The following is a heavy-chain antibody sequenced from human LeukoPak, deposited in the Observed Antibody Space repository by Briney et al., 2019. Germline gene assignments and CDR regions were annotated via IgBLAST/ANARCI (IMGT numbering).Heavy chain of an antibody. J-gene: IGHJ6*04. V-gene: IGHV3-30*04. Sequence: GRSLRLSCAASGFTFSSYAMHWVRQAPGKGLEWVAVISYDGSNKYYADSVKGRFTISRGNSKNTLYLQMNSLRAEDTAVYYCARERVREVATITYYYYYGMDVWGKGTTVTVSS. CDR2: ISYDGSNK. CDR1: GFTFSSYA. CDR3: ARERVREVATITYYYYYGMDV. D-gene: IGHD5-12*01.